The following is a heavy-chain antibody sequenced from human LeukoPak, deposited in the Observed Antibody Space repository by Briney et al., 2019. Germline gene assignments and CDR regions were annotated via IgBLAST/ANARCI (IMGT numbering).Heavy chain of an antibody. CDR2: ISIDGGSK. D-gene: IGHD5-18*01. Sequence: GGSLRLSCSASGFTFSDYAMHWVRQAPGKGLEYVSTISIDGGSKYYADSVKGRFTISRGNSKNTLSLQMSSLRVEDTAIYYCVKDQEYSYDYWGQGTLVTVSS. J-gene: IGHJ4*02. CDR1: GFTFSDYA. V-gene: IGHV3-64D*08. CDR3: VKDQEYSYDY.